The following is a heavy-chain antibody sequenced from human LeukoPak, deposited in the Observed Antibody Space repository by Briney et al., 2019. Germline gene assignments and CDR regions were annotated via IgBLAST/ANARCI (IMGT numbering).Heavy chain of an antibody. V-gene: IGHV4-34*01. CDR1: GGSFSGYY. Sequence: SETLSLTCAVYGGSFSGYYWSWIRQPPGKGLEWIGEINHSGSTNYNPSLKSRVTISVDTSKNQSSLKLSSVTAADTAVYYCAFDSNGDQNYFDYWGQGTLVTVSS. CDR3: AFDSNGDQNYFDY. CDR2: INHSGST. D-gene: IGHD4-17*01. J-gene: IGHJ4*02.